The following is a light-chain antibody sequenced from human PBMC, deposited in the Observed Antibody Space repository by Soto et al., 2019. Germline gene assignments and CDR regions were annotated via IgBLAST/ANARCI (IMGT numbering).Light chain of an antibody. CDR2: AAS. J-gene: IGKJ1*01. Sequence: DIQMTQSPASLSAFVGDRATITCRASQGISNFLAWHQQKPGQAPKLLIYAASTLQSAVPSRFSGSGSGTEFSLTITSMQPEDDATYYCQKYNSAPWTFGQGTKVEIK. CDR1: QGISNF. V-gene: IGKV1-27*01. CDR3: QKYNSAPWT.